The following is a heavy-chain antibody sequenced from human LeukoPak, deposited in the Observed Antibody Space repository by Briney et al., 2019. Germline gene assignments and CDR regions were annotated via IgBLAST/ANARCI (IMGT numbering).Heavy chain of an antibody. V-gene: IGHV1-18*01. CDR2: ISAYNGNT. Sequence: ASVKVSCKASGYTFNSYGISWVRQAPGQGVEWMGWISAYNGNTNYAQKLQCRVTMTTDTSTSTAYMELRSLRSDDTAVYYCARRPLDYYGSGSYDYWGQGTLVTVSS. CDR3: ARRPLDYYGSGSYDY. J-gene: IGHJ4*02. CDR1: GYTFNSYG. D-gene: IGHD3-10*01.